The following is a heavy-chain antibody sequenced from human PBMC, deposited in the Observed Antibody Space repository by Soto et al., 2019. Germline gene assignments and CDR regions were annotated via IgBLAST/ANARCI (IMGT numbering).Heavy chain of an antibody. D-gene: IGHD6-6*01. V-gene: IGHV1-18*01. Sequence: ASVKVSCKASGYTFTSYGISWVRQAPGQGLEWMGWISAYNGNTNYAQKLQGRVTMTTDTSTSTAYMELRSLRSDDTAVYYCARYTKMVQLGYGMDVWGQGTTVTVSS. CDR1: GYTFTSYG. CDR2: ISAYNGNT. CDR3: ARYTKMVQLGYGMDV. J-gene: IGHJ6*02.